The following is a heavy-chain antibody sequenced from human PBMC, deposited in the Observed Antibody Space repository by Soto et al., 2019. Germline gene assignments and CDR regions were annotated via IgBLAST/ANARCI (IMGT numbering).Heavy chain of an antibody. CDR2: IFYSGAT. D-gene: IGHD4-17*01. V-gene: IGHV4-31*03. CDR1: GGPISSGGYY. J-gene: IGHJ5*02. CDR3: ARVQPYDYGANSGWFDP. Sequence: SETLSLTCIVSGGPISSGGYYCSWIRQHPGKGLEWIGYIFYSGATYYNPSLESRSFISVDTSKNQFSLRLSSVTAADTAVYYCARVQPYDYGANSGWFDPWGQGTLVTVSS.